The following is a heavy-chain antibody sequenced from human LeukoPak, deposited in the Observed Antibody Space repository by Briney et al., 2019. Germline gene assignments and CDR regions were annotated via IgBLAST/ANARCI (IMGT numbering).Heavy chain of an antibody. J-gene: IGHJ4*02. CDR3: AKVISSGWSSLDY. CDR1: AFTFNSYA. D-gene: IGHD6-19*01. CDR2: ISGSGVGT. Sequence: GGSLRLSCAASAFTFNSYAMTWVRQAPGMGLEWVSAISGSGVGTYYAESVKGRFTISRDNSNNTLFLQMNSLRAEDTAVYYCAKVISSGWSSLDYWGQGTLVTVSS. V-gene: IGHV3-23*01.